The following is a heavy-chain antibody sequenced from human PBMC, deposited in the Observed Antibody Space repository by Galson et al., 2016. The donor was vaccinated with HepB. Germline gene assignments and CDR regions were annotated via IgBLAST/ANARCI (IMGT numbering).Heavy chain of an antibody. J-gene: IGHJ4*02. CDR3: TKMPDAVVEPATFDY. CDR2: IGGSGGGT. CDR1: GFTFSNYA. V-gene: IGHV3-23*01. D-gene: IGHD2-2*01. Sequence: SLRLSCAVSGFTFSNYAMSWVRQAPGKGLEWVSSIGGSGGGTYYADSVKGRFTISRDNFRGTLYLHMNSLRAEDTAVYYCTKMPDAVVEPATFDYWGQGSLVSVSS.